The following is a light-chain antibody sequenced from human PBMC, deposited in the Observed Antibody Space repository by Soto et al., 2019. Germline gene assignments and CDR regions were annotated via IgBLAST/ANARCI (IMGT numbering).Light chain of an antibody. CDR3: QQYNTYSWT. CDR1: QSISTW. V-gene: IGKV1-5*03. CDR2: RAS. J-gene: IGKJ1*01. Sequence: DIPMTQSPSTLSASVGDRVTITCRASQSISTWLAWYQQKPGKAPNLLIYRASSLQSGVPSRFSGRGSGTDFTLTISSLQPDDFATYYCQQYNTYSWTFGQGTKVEIK.